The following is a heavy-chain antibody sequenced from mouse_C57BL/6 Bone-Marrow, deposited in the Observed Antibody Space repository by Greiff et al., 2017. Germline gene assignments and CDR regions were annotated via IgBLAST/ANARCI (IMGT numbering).Heavy chain of an antibody. Sequence: VQLQQSGAELVRPGASVKLSCTASGFNIKDDYMHWVKQRPEQGLEWIGWIDPENGDTEYASKFQGKATITADTSSNTAYLQLSSLTSEDTAVYYCTTLYYYGSSYRYYAMDYWGQGTSVTVSS. V-gene: IGHV14-4*01. CDR3: TTLYYYGSSYRYYAMDY. CDR2: IDPENGDT. D-gene: IGHD1-1*01. J-gene: IGHJ4*01. CDR1: GFNIKDDY.